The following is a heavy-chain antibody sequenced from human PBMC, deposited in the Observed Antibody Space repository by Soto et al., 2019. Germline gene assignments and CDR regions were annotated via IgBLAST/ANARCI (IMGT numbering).Heavy chain of an antibody. V-gene: IGHV3-9*01. J-gene: IGHJ3*02. CDR2: ISWNSGSI. Sequence: GGSLRLSCAASGFTFDDYAMHWVRQAPGKGLEWVSGISWNSGSIGYADSVKGRFTISRDNAKNSLYLQMNSLRAEDTALYYCAKDQCGVRCGATNAFDIWGQGTMVTVSS. CDR1: GFTFDDYA. D-gene: IGHD1-26*01. CDR3: AKDQCGVRCGATNAFDI.